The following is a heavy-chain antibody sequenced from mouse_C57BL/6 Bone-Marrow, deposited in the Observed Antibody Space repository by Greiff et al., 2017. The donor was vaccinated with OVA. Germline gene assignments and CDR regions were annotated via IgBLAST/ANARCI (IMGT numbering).Heavy chain of an antibody. CDR2: IDPETGGT. D-gene: IGHD2-12*01. CDR3: TRGNSEYYAMGY. V-gene: IGHV1-15*01. J-gene: IGHJ4*01. Sequence: QVQLQQSGAELVRPGASVTLSCKASGYTFTDYEMHWVKQTPVPGLDWIGAIDPETGGTAYNQTIKGKAILTAAQSSCTAYMDMRSLTSEDSDVDDCTRGNSEYYAMGYWGQATSVTDSA. CDR1: GYTFTDYE.